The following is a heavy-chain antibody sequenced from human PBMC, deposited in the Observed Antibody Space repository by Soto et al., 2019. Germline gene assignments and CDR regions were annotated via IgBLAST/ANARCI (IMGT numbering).Heavy chain of an antibody. V-gene: IGHV1-3*01. CDR3: ARGGSLYWYFDL. D-gene: IGHD1-26*01. Sequence: QVQLVQSGAEVKKPGASVKVSCKASGNTFTSYAMHWVRQAPGQRLEWMGWINAGNGNTKYSQKFQGRVTITRDTSASTAYMELSSLRSEDTAVYYCARGGSLYWYFDLWGRGTLVTVSS. CDR2: INAGNGNT. J-gene: IGHJ2*01. CDR1: GNTFTSYA.